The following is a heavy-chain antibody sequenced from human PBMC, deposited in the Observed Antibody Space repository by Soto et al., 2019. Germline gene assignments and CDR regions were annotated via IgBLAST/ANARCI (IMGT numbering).Heavy chain of an antibody. J-gene: IGHJ4*02. CDR2: IYSGGST. CDR3: ARDGGTYYYDSSGSQ. Sequence: PGGSLRLSCAASGLTVSSNYMSWVRQAPGKELEWVSVIYSGGSTYYADSVKGRFTISRDNSKNTLYLQMNSLRAEDTAVYYCARDGGTYYYDSSGSQWGQGTLVTVSS. V-gene: IGHV3-53*01. D-gene: IGHD3-22*01. CDR1: GLTVSSNY.